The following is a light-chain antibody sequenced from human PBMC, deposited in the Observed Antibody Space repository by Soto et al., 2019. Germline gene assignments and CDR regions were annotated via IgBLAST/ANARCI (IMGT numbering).Light chain of an antibody. CDR2: SNN. CDR3: AAWDDSLNGLL. Sequence: QSVLTQPPSASGTPGQRVTISCSGSSSNIGSNTVNWYQQLPGAAPKLLIYSNNQRPSGVPDRFSGSKSGTSASLAISGLQSEDEADYDCAAWDDSLNGLLFGGGTKLTVL. J-gene: IGLJ2*01. V-gene: IGLV1-44*01. CDR1: SSNIGSNT.